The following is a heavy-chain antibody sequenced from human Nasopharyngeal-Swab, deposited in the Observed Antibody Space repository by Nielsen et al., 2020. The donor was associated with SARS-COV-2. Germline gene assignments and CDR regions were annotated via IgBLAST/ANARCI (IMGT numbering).Heavy chain of an antibody. D-gene: IGHD6-19*01. J-gene: IGHJ6*03. CDR2: INPSGGST. Sequence: VKVSCKASGYTFTSYYMHWVRQAPGQGLEWMGIINPSGGSTSYAQKFQGRVTMTRDTSTSTVYMELSSLRSEDTAVYYCARGDTGEWLATNYYYYMDVWGKGTTVTVSS. CDR1: GYTFTSYY. CDR3: ARGDTGEWLATNYYYYMDV. V-gene: IGHV1-46*01.